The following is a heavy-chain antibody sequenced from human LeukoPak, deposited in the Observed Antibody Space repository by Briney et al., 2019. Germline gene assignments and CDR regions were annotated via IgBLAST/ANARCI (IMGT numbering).Heavy chain of an antibody. D-gene: IGHD6-19*01. CDR2: IYPGDSDR. CDR1: GYSFTSYW. V-gene: IGHV5-51*01. CDR3: ARLGTSSGWFGIFDY. J-gene: IGHJ4*02. Sequence: GESLKISCKGSGYSFTSYWIAWVRQMPGKGLEWMGIIYPGDSDRRYSPSFQGQVTISADKSISTAYLQWSSLKASDTAMYYCARLGTSSGWFGIFDYWGQGTLVTVSS.